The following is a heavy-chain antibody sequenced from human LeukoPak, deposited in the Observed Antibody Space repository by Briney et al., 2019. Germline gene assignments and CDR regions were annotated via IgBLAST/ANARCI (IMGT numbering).Heavy chain of an antibody. CDR2: IYHSGST. CDR1: GYSISSGYY. D-gene: IGHD4-17*01. J-gene: IGHJ4*02. V-gene: IGHV4-38-2*02. CDR3: ARSDYGDYVDY. Sequence: PSETLSLTCTVFGYSISSGYYWGWIRQPPGKGLEWIGSIYHSGSTYYNPSLKSRVTISVATSKNQFSLKLSSVTAADTAVYYCARSDYGDYVDYWGQGTLVTVSS.